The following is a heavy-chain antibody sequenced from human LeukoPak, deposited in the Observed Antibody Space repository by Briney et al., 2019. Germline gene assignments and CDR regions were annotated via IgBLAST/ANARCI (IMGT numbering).Heavy chain of an antibody. Sequence: SVKVSCKASGGTFSSYAISWVRQAPGQGLEWMGGIIPIFGTANYAQKFQGRVTMTRDTSTSTVYMELSSLRSEDTAVYYCARDSRYSYGFDYYYYMDVWGKGTTVTISS. CDR2: IIPIFGTA. CDR1: GGTFSSYA. J-gene: IGHJ6*03. D-gene: IGHD5-18*01. CDR3: ARDSRYSYGFDYYYYMDV. V-gene: IGHV1-69*05.